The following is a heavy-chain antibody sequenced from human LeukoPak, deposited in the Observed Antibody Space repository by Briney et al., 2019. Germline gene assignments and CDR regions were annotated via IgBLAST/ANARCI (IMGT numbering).Heavy chain of an antibody. Sequence: SETLSLTCAVSGGSMHSYYWSWIRQPAGKGLEWIGRVYTTGNTNYNPSLQSRVTMSVDTSKNHLSLKLSSVTTADTAVYYCARGPYGSGISNWFDPWGQGTLVIVSS. V-gene: IGHV4-4*07. CDR3: ARGPYGSGISNWFDP. CDR1: GGSMHSYY. D-gene: IGHD3-10*01. J-gene: IGHJ5*02. CDR2: VYTTGNT.